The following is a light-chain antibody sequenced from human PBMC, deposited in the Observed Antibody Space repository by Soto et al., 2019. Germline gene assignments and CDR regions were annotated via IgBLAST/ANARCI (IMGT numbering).Light chain of an antibody. CDR3: TSYVGNDIWV. V-gene: IGLV2-8*01. Sequence: QSALTQPPSASGSPGQSVTIXCTGXSXXVGAYKYVSWYQHYPGKAPKLMIYEVTKRPSGVPDRFSGSKSGNTASLTVSGLQAEDEADYYCTSYVGNDIWVFGGGTKVTVL. CDR2: EVT. CDR1: SXXVGAYKY. J-gene: IGLJ3*02.